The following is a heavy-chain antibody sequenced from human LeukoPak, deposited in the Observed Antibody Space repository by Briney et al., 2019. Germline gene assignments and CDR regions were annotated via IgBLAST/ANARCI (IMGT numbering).Heavy chain of an antibody. CDR3: ARGRATITMIVVVTQRGYYFDY. CDR1: GGSFGGYY. J-gene: IGHJ4*02. D-gene: IGHD3-22*01. Sequence: SETLSLTCAVYGGSFGGYYWSWIRQPPGKGLEWIGEINHSGSTNYNPSLKSRVTISVDTSKNQFSLKLSSVTAADTAVYYCARGRATITMIVVVTQRGYYFDYWGQGTLVTVSS. CDR2: INHSGST. V-gene: IGHV4-34*01.